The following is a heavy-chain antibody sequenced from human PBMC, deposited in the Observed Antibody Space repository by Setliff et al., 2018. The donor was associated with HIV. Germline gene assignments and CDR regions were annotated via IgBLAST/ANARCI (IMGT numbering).Heavy chain of an antibody. J-gene: IGHJ3*01. Sequence: SETLSLTCAVYGGSGGSFSGWYWTWIRLIPGKGLEWIGEIEYGGSTTYNPSLESRVTISVDTSKTQFSLKLSDVTVADTGIYYCARGPARRYRFSTVYGLWGPGTRFTVSS. D-gene: IGHD2-2*01. V-gene: IGHV4-34*01. CDR1: GGSGGSFSGWY. CDR3: ARGPARRYRFSTVYGL. CDR2: IEYGGST.